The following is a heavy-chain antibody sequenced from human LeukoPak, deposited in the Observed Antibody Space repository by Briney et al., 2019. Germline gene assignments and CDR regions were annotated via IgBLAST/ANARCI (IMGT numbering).Heavy chain of an antibody. D-gene: IGHD3-22*01. CDR3: AKEADYYDSSGYFDY. V-gene: IGHV3-30*18. CDR1: GFTFSSYG. J-gene: IGHJ4*02. CDR2: ISYDGSNK. Sequence: PGRSLRLSCAASGFTFSSYGMHWVRQAPGKGLEWVAVISYDGSNKYYADSVKGRFTISRDNSKNTLYLQMNSLRAEDTAVYYCAKEADYYDSSGYFDYWGQGTLVTVSS.